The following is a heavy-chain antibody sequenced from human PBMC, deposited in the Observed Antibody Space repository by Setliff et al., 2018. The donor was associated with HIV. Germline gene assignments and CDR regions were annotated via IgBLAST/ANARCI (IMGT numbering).Heavy chain of an antibody. Sequence: GSLRLSCVASGFTLISYTMNWVRQPPGKGLEWIGEVYHTGSTNLNPSRKSRVTMSVDTSRNRVSLKLSSVTAADTAVYYCARLTYCGPNCQSVGIGRAAFDIWGQGTRVTVSS. J-gene: IGHJ3*02. CDR3: ARLTYCGPNCQSVGIGRAAFDI. CDR1: GFTLISYTM. D-gene: IGHD2-21*01. V-gene: IGHV4-4*02. CDR2: VYHTGST.